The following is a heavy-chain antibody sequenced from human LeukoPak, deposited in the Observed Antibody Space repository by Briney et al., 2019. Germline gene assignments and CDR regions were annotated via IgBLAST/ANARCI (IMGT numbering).Heavy chain of an antibody. J-gene: IGHJ4*02. Sequence: GRSLRLSCAASGFTFDDYAMHWVRQAPGKGLEWVSGISWNSGSIGYADSVKGRFTISRDNAKNSLYLQMNSLRAEDTALYYCAKEEKGINYYGSGSYYSPFDYWGQGTLVTVSS. V-gene: IGHV3-9*01. D-gene: IGHD3-10*01. CDR2: ISWNSGSI. CDR1: GFTFDDYA. CDR3: AKEEKGINYYGSGSYYSPFDY.